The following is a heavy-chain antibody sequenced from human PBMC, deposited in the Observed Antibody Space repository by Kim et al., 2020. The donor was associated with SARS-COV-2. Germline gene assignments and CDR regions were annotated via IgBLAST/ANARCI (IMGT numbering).Heavy chain of an antibody. CDR2: ISWNGRNT. V-gene: IGHV3-9*01. D-gene: IGHD3-3*01. CDR3: AKVSATNWHYYYGMDA. J-gene: IGHJ6*02. CDR1: GFKFDDFA. Sequence: GGSLRLSCVISGFKFDDFAFHWVRQAPGKGLEWVSGISWNGRNTGYADSVRGRFIVSRDNAKNLLYLQMNSLRPDDTAMYFCAKVSATNWHYYYGMDAWGQGTTVTVSS.